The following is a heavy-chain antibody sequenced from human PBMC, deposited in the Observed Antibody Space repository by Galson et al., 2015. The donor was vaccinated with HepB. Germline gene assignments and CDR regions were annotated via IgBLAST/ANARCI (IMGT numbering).Heavy chain of an antibody. CDR1: GFTFSNYW. CDR2: INTDGSNT. J-gene: IGHJ4*02. V-gene: IGHV3-74*01. D-gene: IGHD3-10*01. Sequence: RLSCAASGFTFSNYWMHWVRHGPEKGLVWVSRINTDGSNTIYAASVKGRFTISRDDSKNTLYLQMNSLRAEDTAVYYCARGIVRGVSAPDYWGQGTLVTVSS. CDR3: ARGIVRGVSAPDY.